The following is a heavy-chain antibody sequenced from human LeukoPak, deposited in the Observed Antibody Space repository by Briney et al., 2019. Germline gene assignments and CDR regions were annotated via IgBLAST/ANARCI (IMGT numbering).Heavy chain of an antibody. J-gene: IGHJ6*02. V-gene: IGHV4-59*01. D-gene: IGHD5/OR15-5a*01. CDR2: IYYSGST. Sequence: SETLSITCTVSGGSISSYYWSWIRQPPGKGLEWIGYIYYSGSTNYNPSLKSRVTISVDTSKNQFSLKLSSVTAADTAVYYCARVVFYGMDVWGQGTTVTVSS. CDR1: GGSISSYY. CDR3: ARVVFYGMDV.